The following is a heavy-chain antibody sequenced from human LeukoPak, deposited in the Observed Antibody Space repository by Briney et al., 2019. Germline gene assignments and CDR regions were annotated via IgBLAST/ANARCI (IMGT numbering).Heavy chain of an antibody. Sequence: GGSLRLSCAASGFTFSSYAMSWVRQAPGKGLKWVSAISGSGGSTYYADSVKGRFTISRDNSKNTLYLQMNSLRAEDTAVYYCAKDLGIAVAATYYFDYWGQGTLVTVSS. J-gene: IGHJ4*02. CDR1: GFTFSSYA. V-gene: IGHV3-23*01. D-gene: IGHD6-19*01. CDR2: ISGSGGST. CDR3: AKDLGIAVAATYYFDY.